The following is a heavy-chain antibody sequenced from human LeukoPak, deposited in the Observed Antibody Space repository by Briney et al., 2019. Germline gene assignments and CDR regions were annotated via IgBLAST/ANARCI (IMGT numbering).Heavy chain of an antibody. D-gene: IGHD2-2*01. V-gene: IGHV1-69*02. Sequence: SVKVSCKASGGTFSSYTISWVRQAPGRGLEWMGRIIPILGIANYAQKFQGRVTITADKSTSTAYMELSSLRSEDTAVYYCARAVPAAINWFDPWGQGTLVTVSS. CDR3: ARAVPAAINWFDP. J-gene: IGHJ5*02. CDR2: IIPILGIA. CDR1: GGTFSSYT.